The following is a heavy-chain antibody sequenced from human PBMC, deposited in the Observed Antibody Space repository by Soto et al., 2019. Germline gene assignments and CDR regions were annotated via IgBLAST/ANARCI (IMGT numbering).Heavy chain of an antibody. CDR1: GFTFGSYG. CDR2: ISYDGSNK. J-gene: IGHJ4*02. V-gene: IGHV3-30*18. D-gene: IGHD6-13*01. Sequence: VQLVESGGGVVQPGRSLRHSCAASGFTFGSYGMHWVRQAPGKGLEWVAVISYDGSNKYYADSVKGRFTISRDNSKNTLYLQMNSLRAEDTAVYYCAKDLSSWGFDYWGQGTLVTVSS. CDR3: AKDLSSWGFDY.